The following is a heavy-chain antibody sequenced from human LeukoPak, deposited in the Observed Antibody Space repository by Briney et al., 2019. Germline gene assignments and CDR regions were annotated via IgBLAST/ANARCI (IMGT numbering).Heavy chain of an antibody. CDR1: GYSFTSYW. Sequence: GESLKISCKGSGYSFTSYWIGWVRQTPGKGLEWMGIIYPGDSDTRYSPSFQGQVTISADKSISTAYLQWSRLKASDTAMYYCARVACSGGSCYFEYFQHWGQGTLVIVSS. CDR3: ARVACSGGSCYFEYFQH. D-gene: IGHD2-15*01. J-gene: IGHJ1*01. V-gene: IGHV5-51*01. CDR2: IYPGDSDT.